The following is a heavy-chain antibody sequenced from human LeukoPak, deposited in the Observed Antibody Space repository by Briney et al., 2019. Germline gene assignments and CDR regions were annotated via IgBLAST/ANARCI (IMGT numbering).Heavy chain of an antibody. CDR1: GYTLTELS. CDR2: FDPEDGET. J-gene: IGHJ4*02. Sequence: ASVKVSCKVSGYTLTELSMHWVRQAPGKGLEWMGGFDPEDGETIYAQKLQGRVTMTTDTSTSTAYMELRSLRSDDTAVYYCARTHDYGDYYFDYWGQGTLVTVSS. V-gene: IGHV1-24*01. D-gene: IGHD4-17*01. CDR3: ARTHDYGDYYFDY.